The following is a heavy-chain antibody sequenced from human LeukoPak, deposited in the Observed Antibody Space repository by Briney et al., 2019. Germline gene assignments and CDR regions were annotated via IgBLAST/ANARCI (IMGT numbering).Heavy chain of an antibody. CDR1: GYTFTDYY. J-gene: IGHJ6*02. Sequence: ASVKVSCKASGYTFTDYYMHWVRQAPGQGLEWMGWINPNSGGTNYAQKSQGRVTMTTDTSISTAYMEVSRLRSDDTAVYYCARVRIGQQLDKYYYYAMDVWGQGTRSPSP. V-gene: IGHV1-2*02. D-gene: IGHD6-13*01. CDR3: ARVRIGQQLDKYYYYAMDV. CDR2: INPNSGGT.